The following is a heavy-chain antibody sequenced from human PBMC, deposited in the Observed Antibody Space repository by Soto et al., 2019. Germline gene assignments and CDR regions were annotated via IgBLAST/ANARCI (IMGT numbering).Heavy chain of an antibody. V-gene: IGHV1-18*01. Sequence: ASVKVSCKTSGYTFSNYGITWVRQAPGQPLEWLGWISLYSDGTNYAQKFQGRGSMPTDTSTTTAYMELRSLRSDDTAVYSWARVVPGAEAWFGPWGQGTLVTVSS. CDR2: ISLYSDGT. D-gene: IGHD2-2*01. CDR1: GYTFSNYG. CDR3: ARVVPGAEAWFGP. J-gene: IGHJ5*02.